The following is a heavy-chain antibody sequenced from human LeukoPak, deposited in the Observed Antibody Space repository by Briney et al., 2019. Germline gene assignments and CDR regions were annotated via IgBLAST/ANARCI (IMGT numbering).Heavy chain of an antibody. CDR2: INQDGTEK. CDR3: ARVDHSSGWFYFDY. CDR1: GVTFTTYW. J-gene: IGHJ4*02. D-gene: IGHD6-19*01. Sequence: PGESLRRSCAASGVTFTTYWQGWVRQPPGKGLEWVANINQDGTEKYYADSVKGRFTISRDNAKNSLYLQMNSLRAEDTALYYCARVDHSSGWFYFDYWGQGTLVTVSS. V-gene: IGHV3-7*03.